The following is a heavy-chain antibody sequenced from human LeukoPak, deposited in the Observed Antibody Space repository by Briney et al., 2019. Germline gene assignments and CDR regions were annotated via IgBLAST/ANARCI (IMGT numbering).Heavy chain of an antibody. CDR3: ARDSSGYADD. D-gene: IGHD3-22*01. V-gene: IGHV3-7*01. Sequence: PGGSLRLSCAASGFTFSSYWMSRVRRAPGKGLEWVANIKQDGSEKYCVESVKGRFTISRDNAENSLYLQMNGLRAEDTAVYYCARDSSGYADDWGQGTLVTVSS. CDR1: GFTFSSYW. J-gene: IGHJ4*02. CDR2: IKQDGSEK.